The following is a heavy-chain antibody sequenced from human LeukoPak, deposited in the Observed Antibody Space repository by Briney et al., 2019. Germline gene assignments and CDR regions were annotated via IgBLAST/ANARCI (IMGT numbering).Heavy chain of an antibody. CDR3: ARRPFPDDAFDI. CDR2: IYSGGST. V-gene: IGHV3-53*05. CDR1: GFTVSSNY. J-gene: IGHJ3*02. D-gene: IGHD2/OR15-2a*01. Sequence: GGSLRLSCAASGFTVSSNYMSWVRQAPGKGLEWVSVIYSGGSTYYADSVKGRFTISRDNSKNTLYLQMNSLRAEDTAVYYCARRPFPDDAFDIWGQGTMVTVSS.